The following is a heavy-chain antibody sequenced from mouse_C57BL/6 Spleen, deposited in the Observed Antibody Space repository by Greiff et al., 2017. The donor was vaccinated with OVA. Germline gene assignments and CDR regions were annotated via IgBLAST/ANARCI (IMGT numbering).Heavy chain of an antibody. J-gene: IGHJ2*01. CDR3: ARRDYYYGSSYGY. CDR2: IDPSDSYT. D-gene: IGHD1-1*01. Sequence: QVQLQQPGAELVKPGASVKLSCKASGYTFTSYWMQWVKQRPGQGLEWIGEIDPSDSYTNYNQKFKGKATLTVDTSSSTAYMQLSSLTSEDSAVYYCARRDYYYGSSYGYWGKGTTLTVSS. V-gene: IGHV1-50*01. CDR1: GYTFTSYW.